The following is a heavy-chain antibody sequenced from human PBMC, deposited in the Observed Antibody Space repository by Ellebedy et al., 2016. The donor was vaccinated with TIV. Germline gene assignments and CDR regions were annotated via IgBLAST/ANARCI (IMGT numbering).Heavy chain of an antibody. V-gene: IGHV3-23*01. J-gene: IGHJ4*02. CDR2: ISGSGGST. D-gene: IGHD1-7*01. Sequence: GESLKISXAASGFTFSSYAMSWVRQAPGKGLEWVSAISGSGGSTYYADSVKGRFTISRDNSKNTLYLQMNSLRAEDTAVYYCARELRGDYWGQGTLVTVSS. CDR3: ARELRGDY. CDR1: GFTFSSYA.